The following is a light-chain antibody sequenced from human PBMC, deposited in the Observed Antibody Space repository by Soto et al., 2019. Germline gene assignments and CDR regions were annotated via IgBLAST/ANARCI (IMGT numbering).Light chain of an antibody. CDR1: QSDLYSSNNKNY. J-gene: IGKJ4*01. CDR3: QQYYSTPFT. V-gene: IGKV4-1*01. CDR2: WAS. Sequence: IMMTQSPDSLAVSLGESVTINGQASQSDLYSSNNKNYLAWYQQKPGQPPKLLIYWASTRESGVPDRFSGSGSGTDFTLSISSLQAEDVAVYYCQQYYSTPFTFGGGTKVDI.